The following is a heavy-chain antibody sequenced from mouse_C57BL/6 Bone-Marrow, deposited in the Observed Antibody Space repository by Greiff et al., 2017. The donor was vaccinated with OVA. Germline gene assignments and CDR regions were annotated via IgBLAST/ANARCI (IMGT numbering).Heavy chain of an antibody. CDR2: INPNYGTT. CDR1: GYSFTDYN. D-gene: IGHD2-4*01. Sequence: VQLQQSGPELVKPGASVKISCKASGYSFTDYNMNWVKQSNGKSLEWIGVINPNYGTTSYNQKFKGKATLTADKSSSTAYMQLSSLTSEDSAVYFCAREDDYDWYFDVWGTGTTVTVSS. CDR3: AREDDYDWYFDV. V-gene: IGHV1-39*01. J-gene: IGHJ1*03.